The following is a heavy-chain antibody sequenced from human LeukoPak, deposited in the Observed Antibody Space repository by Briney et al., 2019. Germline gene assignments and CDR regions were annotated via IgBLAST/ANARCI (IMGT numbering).Heavy chain of an antibody. Sequence: GGSLRLSCAASGFIVSSTYMSWVRQPPGKGLEWVSTIYSGGTTNYADSVKGRFTISRDDFMNTLHLQMNSLRAEDTAVYYCAGIKQLVEGGAHDYWGQGTLVTVSS. CDR1: GFIVSSTY. CDR2: IYSGGTT. CDR3: AGIKQLVEGGAHDY. D-gene: IGHD6-6*01. V-gene: IGHV3-66*01. J-gene: IGHJ4*02.